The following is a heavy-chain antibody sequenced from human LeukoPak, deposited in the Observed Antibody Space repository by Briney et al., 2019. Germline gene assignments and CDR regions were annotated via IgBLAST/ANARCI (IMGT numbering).Heavy chain of an antibody. CDR2: INSDGSST. D-gene: IGHD4-11*01. CDR3: ARAISYTNYGMDV. CDR1: GFTLSSYW. Sequence: GGSLRLSCAASGFTLSSYWMHWVRQVPGKGLVWVSRINSDGSSTSYADSVKGRFTISRDNAKNTLYLQMNSLRAEDTAVYYCARAISYTNYGMDVWGQGTTVTVSS. V-gene: IGHV3-74*01. J-gene: IGHJ6*02.